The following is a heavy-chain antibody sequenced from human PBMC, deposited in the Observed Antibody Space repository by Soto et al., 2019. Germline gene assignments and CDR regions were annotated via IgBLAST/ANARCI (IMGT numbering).Heavy chain of an antibody. D-gene: IGHD2-8*02. CDR2: IYYSGST. Sequence: KASETLSLTCTVSGGCISSGGYYWSWIRQHPGKGLEWIGYIYYSGSTYYNPSLKSRVTISVDTSKNQFSLKLSSVTAADTAVYYCVTAPPATTWWYFDYWGQGALVTVSS. V-gene: IGHV4-31*03. CDR1: GGCISSGGYY. J-gene: IGHJ4*02. CDR3: VTAPPATTWWYFDY.